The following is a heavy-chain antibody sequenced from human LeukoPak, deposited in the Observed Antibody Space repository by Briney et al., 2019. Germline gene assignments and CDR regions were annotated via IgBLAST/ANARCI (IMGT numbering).Heavy chain of an antibody. Sequence: ASVKVSCKVSGYTHTELSMHWVRQAPGKWLEWMGGFDPEDGETIYAQKFQGRVTMTEDTSTDTAYMELSSLRSEDTAVYYCARCGYSSGWPPDYSYGMDVWGQGTTVTVSS. J-gene: IGHJ6*02. CDR2: FDPEDGET. CDR3: ARCGYSSGWPPDYSYGMDV. CDR1: GYTHTELS. D-gene: IGHD6-19*01. V-gene: IGHV1-24*01.